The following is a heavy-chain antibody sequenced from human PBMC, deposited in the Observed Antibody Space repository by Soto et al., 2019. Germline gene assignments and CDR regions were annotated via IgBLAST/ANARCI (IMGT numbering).Heavy chain of an antibody. CDR3: ARGGLYYEGSGEFDY. CDR2: IYYSGST. CDR1: GGPRISKK. Sequence: GGPRISKKWSWIRQPPGKGLEWIGYIYYSGSTNYNPSLKSRVTISVDTSKNQFSLKLSSVTAADTAVYYCARGGLYYEGSGEFDYWGQGTLVTV. V-gene: IGHV4-59*01. J-gene: IGHJ4*02. D-gene: IGHD3-22*01.